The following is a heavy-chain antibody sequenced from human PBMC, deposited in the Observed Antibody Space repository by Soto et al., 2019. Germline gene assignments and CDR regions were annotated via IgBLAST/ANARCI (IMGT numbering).Heavy chain of an antibody. CDR1: GGSISSADYY. J-gene: IGHJ4*02. CDR3: ARGDGYNYPLDY. D-gene: IGHD5-12*01. V-gene: IGHV4-30-4*01. CDR2: IYYSGST. Sequence: PSETLSLTCTVSGGSISSADYYWSWIRQPPGKGLEWIGYIYYSGSTYYNPSLKSRVTISVDTSKNQFSLKLSSVTAADTAVYYCARGDGYNYPLDYWGQGTLVTVSS.